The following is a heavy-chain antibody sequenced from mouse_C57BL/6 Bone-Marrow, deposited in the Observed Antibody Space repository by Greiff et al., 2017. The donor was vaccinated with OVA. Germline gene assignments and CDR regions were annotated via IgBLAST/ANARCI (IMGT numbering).Heavy chain of an antibody. J-gene: IGHJ3*01. CDR3: ARRGQLRPPAY. CDR1: GYTFTSYG. V-gene: IGHV1-81*01. D-gene: IGHD3-2*02. CDR2: IYPRSGNT. Sequence: QVQLQQSGAELARPGASVKLSCKASGYTFTSYGISWVKQRTGQGLEWIGEIYPRSGNTYYNEKFKGKATLTADKSSSTAYMELRSLTSEDSAVYFCARRGQLRPPAYWGQGTLVTVSA.